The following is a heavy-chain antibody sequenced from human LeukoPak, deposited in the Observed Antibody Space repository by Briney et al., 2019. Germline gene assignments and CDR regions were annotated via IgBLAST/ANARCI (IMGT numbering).Heavy chain of an antibody. Sequence: GGSLRLSCAASGFTFSSYAMHWVRQAPGKGLEWVAVISYDGSNKYYADSVKGRFTISRDNSKNTLYLQMNSLRAEDTAVYYCAKDNRRYSYPIAPDYWGQGTLVTVSS. CDR2: ISYDGSNK. J-gene: IGHJ4*02. CDR1: GFTFSSYA. V-gene: IGHV3-30*04. D-gene: IGHD5-18*01. CDR3: AKDNRRYSYPIAPDY.